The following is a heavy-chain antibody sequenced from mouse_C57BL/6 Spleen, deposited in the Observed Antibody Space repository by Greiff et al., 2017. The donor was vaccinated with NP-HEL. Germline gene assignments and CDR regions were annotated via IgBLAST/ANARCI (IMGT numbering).Heavy chain of an antibody. D-gene: IGHD3-2*02. CDR2: IDPETGGT. V-gene: IGHV1-15*01. CDR3: TRQGGKGQLRLPSMDY. Sequence: VQLQQSGAELVRPGASVTLSCKASGYTFTDYEMHWVKQTPVHGLEWIGAIDPETGGTAYNQKFKGKAILTADKSSSTAYMELRSLTSEDSAVYYCTRQGGKGQLRLPSMDYWGQGTSVTVSS. CDR1: GYTFTDYE. J-gene: IGHJ4*01.